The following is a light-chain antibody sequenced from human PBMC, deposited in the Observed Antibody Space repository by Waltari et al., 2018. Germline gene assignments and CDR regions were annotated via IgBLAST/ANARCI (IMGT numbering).Light chain of an antibody. J-gene: IGLJ3*02. CDR2: EVS. V-gene: IGLV2-14*01. CDR3: SSYTGSNTLGV. Sequence: QSALTQPASVSGSPGQSIAISCTGSSSNIGPHNYVPWYQHPPGKAPRLIIYEVSNRPSGVSNRFSGSKSANTASLTISGLQAEDEADYYCSSYTGSNTLGVFGGGTKLTVL. CDR1: SSNIGPHNY.